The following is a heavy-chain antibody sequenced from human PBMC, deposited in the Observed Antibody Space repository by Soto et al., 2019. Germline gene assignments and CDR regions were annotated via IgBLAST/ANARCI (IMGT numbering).Heavy chain of an antibody. CDR1: GFTFTRYS. Sequence: XGSLRLSCAASGFTFTRYSMNWVRQAPGKGLEWVSSISSTTNYIYYGDSMKGRFTISRDNAKNSLYLEMNSLRAEDTAVYYYARESEDLTSNFDYWGQGSLVTVSS. CDR3: ARESEDLTSNFDY. CDR2: ISSTTNYI. V-gene: IGHV3-21*06. J-gene: IGHJ4*02.